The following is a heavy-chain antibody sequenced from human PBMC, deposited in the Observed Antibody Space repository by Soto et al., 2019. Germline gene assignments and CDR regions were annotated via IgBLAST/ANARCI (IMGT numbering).Heavy chain of an antibody. D-gene: IGHD2-15*01. Sequence: SETLSLTCAAYGGSFRGYYWSWIRQPPGKGPEWLGDISHSGSTNYNPSLKSRVSISVDTSKNQFSLNLSSVTAADTAVYYCARGCFFRYRRGSGHNSDYWGQGTVVTVSS. CDR3: ARGCFFRYRRGSGHNSDY. J-gene: IGHJ4*02. CDR2: ISHSGST. CDR1: GGSFRGYY. V-gene: IGHV4-34*01.